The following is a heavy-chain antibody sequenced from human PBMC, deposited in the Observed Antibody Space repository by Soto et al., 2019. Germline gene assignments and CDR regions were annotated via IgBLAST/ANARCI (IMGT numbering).Heavy chain of an antibody. V-gene: IGHV3-30*03. D-gene: IGHD3-10*01. CDR1: GFTFSSYA. J-gene: IGHJ3*02. CDR2: ISYDGSNK. Sequence: GGSLRLSCAASGFTFSSYAMNWVRQAPGKGLEWVAVISYDGSNKYYADSVKGRFTISRDNSKNTLYLQMNSLRAEDTAVYYCASLGYYYGSGIGAFDIWGQGTMVTVSS. CDR3: ASLGYYYGSGIGAFDI.